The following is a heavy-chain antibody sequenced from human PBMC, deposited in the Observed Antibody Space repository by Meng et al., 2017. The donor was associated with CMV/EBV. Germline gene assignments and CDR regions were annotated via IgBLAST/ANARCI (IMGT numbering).Heavy chain of an antibody. D-gene: IGHD6-13*01. CDR1: GFMFSDYG. J-gene: IGHJ4*02. Sequence: QVHPAESGGGVVKPGRSLRLSCAVSGFMFSDYGMHWVRQAPGKAPEWVAFILKDGSDKFYRDSVKDRFTISRDPGKNTLYLQMDSLRPEDTAIYYCVRDGDSSNWPLDYWGQGTLVTVSS. V-gene: IGHV3-30*03. CDR3: VRDGDSSNWPLDY. CDR2: ILKDGSDK.